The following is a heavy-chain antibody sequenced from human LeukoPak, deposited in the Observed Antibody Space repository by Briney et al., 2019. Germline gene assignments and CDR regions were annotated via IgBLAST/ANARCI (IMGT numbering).Heavy chain of an antibody. D-gene: IGHD3-3*01. J-gene: IGHJ4*02. Sequence: GGSLRLSWAASGFTFSSYWMSWVRQAPGKGLEWVANIKQDGSEKYYVDSVKGRFTISRDNAKNSLYLQMNSLRAEDTAVYYCATENPYYDFWSGYSGGYFDYWGQGTLVTVSS. CDR1: GFTFSSYW. CDR2: IKQDGSEK. V-gene: IGHV3-7*01. CDR3: ATENPYYDFWSGYSGGYFDY.